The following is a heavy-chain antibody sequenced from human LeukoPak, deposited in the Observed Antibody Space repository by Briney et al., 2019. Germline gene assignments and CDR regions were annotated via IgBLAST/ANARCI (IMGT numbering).Heavy chain of an antibody. V-gene: IGHV1-46*01. Sequence: ASVKVSCKASGYTFTSYYMHWVRQAPGQGLEWMGIINPSGGSTSYAQKFQGRVTMTRDMSTSTVYMELSSLRSEDTAVYYCARALPNHYYYDSSGFFDYWGQGTLVTVSS. CDR2: INPSGGST. J-gene: IGHJ4*02. D-gene: IGHD3-22*01. CDR3: ARALPNHYYYDSSGFFDY. CDR1: GYTFTSYY.